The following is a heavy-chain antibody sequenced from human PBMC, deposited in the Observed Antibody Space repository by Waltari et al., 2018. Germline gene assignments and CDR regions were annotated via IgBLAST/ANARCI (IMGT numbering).Heavy chain of an antibody. CDR1: GFTFSSYW. J-gene: IGHJ4*02. D-gene: IGHD6-19*01. Sequence: EVQLVESGGGLVQPGGSLRLSCAASGFTFSSYWMSWVRQAPGKGLEGVANRKQDGSEKYYVDSVKGRFTISRDNAKNSLYLQMNSLRAEDTAVYYCARDAYSSGWTTRRVYWGQGTLVTVSS. CDR2: RKQDGSEK. V-gene: IGHV3-7*01. CDR3: ARDAYSSGWTTRRVY.